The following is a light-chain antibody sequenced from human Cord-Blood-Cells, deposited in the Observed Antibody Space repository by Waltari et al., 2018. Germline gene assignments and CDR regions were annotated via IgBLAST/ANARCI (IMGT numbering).Light chain of an antibody. CDR2: AAS. J-gene: IGKJ1*01. V-gene: IGKV1-39*01. CDR3: QQSYSTPWT. CDR1: QSISSY. Sequence: DIQMTQSPSSLSASVGDRVTITCRASQSISSYLNWYQQKPGKAPKLLIYAASSLQSGVPSRFSGSGSWTDFTLTISSLQPEDFVTYYCQQSYSTPWTFGQGTKVEIK.